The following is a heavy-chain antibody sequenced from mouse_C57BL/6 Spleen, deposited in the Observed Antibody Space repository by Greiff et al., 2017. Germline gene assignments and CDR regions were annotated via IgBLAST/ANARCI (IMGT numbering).Heavy chain of an antibody. V-gene: IGHV1-54*01. CDR3: ARHYDRYYVACVDY. D-gene: IGHD2-3*01. CDR2: INPGSGGT. Sequence: QVQLQQSGAELVRPGTSVKVSCKASGYAFTNYLIEWVKQRPGQGLEWIGVINPGSGGTNYNEKFKGKATLTADKSSSTAYMQLSSLTSEDSSVYFCARHYDRYYVACVDYWRHGTVGTV. J-gene: IGHJ3*01. CDR1: GYAFTNYL.